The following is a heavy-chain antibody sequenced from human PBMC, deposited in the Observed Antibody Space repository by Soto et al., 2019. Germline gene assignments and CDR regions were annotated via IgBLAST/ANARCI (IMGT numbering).Heavy chain of an antibody. CDR1: GFTFKNYD. Sequence: EVQLLESGGGLVQPGGSLRLSCVASGFTFKNYDMRWVRQAPGKGLEWVSGISGSGAITYYADSVRGRFTISRDNSKNTLYLQLNSLRAEDTAIYYCAKDRQSRSYYESAGHYNNWGQGTLVTVSS. CDR3: AKDRQSRSYYESAGHYNN. J-gene: IGHJ4*02. CDR2: ISGSGAIT. V-gene: IGHV3-23*01. D-gene: IGHD3-10*01.